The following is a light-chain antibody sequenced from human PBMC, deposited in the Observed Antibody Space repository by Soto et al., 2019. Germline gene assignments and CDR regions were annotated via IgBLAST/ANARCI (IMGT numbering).Light chain of an antibody. V-gene: IGKV2-28*01. CDR1: QSLLHSNGYNY. Sequence: DIVMTQSPLSLPVTPGEPASISCRSSQSLLHSNGYNYLDWYLQKPGQSPQLLIYLGSNRASGVTERFSGSGSGTDFTLKISRVEAEYVGVYYCMQALQTRLTFGGGTKVEIK. J-gene: IGKJ4*01. CDR3: MQALQTRLT. CDR2: LGS.